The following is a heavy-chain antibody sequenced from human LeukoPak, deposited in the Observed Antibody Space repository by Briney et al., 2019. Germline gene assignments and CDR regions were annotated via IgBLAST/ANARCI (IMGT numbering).Heavy chain of an antibody. D-gene: IGHD3-10*01. CDR3: AKDLMRDRWFGES. J-gene: IGHJ5*02. CDR2: IRYEGNEK. CDR1: GFTFTYYG. Sequence: QPGGSLRLSCATSGFTFTYYGMHWVRQAPGKGLEWVAFIRYEGNEKYYADSVKGRFTISRDNSKNTLYLDMNSLRAEDTAVYYCAKDLMRDRWFGESWGQGTLVTVSS. V-gene: IGHV3-30*02.